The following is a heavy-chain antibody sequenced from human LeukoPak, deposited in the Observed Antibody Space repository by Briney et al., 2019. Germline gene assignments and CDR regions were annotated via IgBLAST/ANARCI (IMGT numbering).Heavy chain of an antibody. V-gene: IGHV3-30*02. D-gene: IGHD4-17*01. CDR1: GFTFSSYG. CDR3: AKGSIDYGDYGPVLR. CDR2: IRYDGSNK. J-gene: IGHJ4*02. Sequence: PGGSLRLSCAASGFTFSSYGMHWVRQAPGKGLEWVAFIRYDGSNKYYADSVKGRFTISRDNSKNTLYLQMNSLRAEDTAVYYCAKGSIDYGDYGPVLRWGQGTLVTVSS.